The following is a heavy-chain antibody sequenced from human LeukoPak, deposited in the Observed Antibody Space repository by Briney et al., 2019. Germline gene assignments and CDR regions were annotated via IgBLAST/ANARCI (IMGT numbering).Heavy chain of an antibody. CDR2: ISASGDNT. V-gene: IGHV3-23*01. J-gene: IGHJ4*02. Sequence: GGSLRLSCAASGFTFSMFAMNWVRQAPGKGLEWVSGISASGDNTYYADSVKGRFTISRDNSKNTLYLQMNSLRAEDTAVYYCAHMGRGEGYFDYWGQGTLVTVSS. CDR3: AHMGRGEGYFDY. CDR1: GFTFSMFA. D-gene: IGHD3-10*01.